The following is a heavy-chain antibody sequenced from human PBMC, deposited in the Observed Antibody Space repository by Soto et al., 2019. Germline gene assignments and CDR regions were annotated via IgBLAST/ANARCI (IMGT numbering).Heavy chain of an antibody. J-gene: IGHJ6*02. CDR1: GGSISSSSYF. CDR2: IYYSGST. V-gene: IGHV4-39*02. Sequence: PSETLSLTCTVSGGSISSSSYFWGWIRQPPGKGLEWIGIIYYSGSTYYNPSLKSRVTISVDTSKNQFSLKLSSVTAADTAVYYCARDKRITIFGVVIEGDPTDYYGMDVWGQGTTVTVS. CDR3: ARDKRITIFGVVIEGDPTDYYGMDV. D-gene: IGHD3-3*01.